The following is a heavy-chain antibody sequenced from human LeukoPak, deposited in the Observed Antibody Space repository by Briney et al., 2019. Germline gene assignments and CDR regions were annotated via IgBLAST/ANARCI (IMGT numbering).Heavy chain of an antibody. D-gene: IGHD6-19*01. CDR2: INHSGST. V-gene: IGHV4-34*01. CDR3: ARSNPDIHSSGWYWHPAGYNWFDP. J-gene: IGHJ5*02. Sequence: PSETLSLTCAVYGGSFSGYYWSWIRQPPGKGLEWIGEINHSGSTNYNPSLKSRVTISVDTSKNQFSLKLSSVTAADTAVYYCARSNPDIHSSGWYWHPAGYNWFDPWGQGTLVTVSS. CDR1: GGSFSGYY.